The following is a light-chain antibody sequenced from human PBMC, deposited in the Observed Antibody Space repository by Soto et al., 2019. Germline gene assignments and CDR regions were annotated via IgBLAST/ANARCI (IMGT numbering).Light chain of an antibody. CDR2: GAS. CDR3: QQYSSSPPEFT. Sequence: EIVLTQSPGTLSVSPGERVTLSCRASQSVGSSYLAWYQQRPGQAPRLLIFGASYRATGIPDRFSGIGSGTDFTLTISRVEPEDFAVYYCQQYSSSPPEFTFGPGTKVYSK. V-gene: IGKV3-20*01. CDR1: QSVGSSY. J-gene: IGKJ3*01.